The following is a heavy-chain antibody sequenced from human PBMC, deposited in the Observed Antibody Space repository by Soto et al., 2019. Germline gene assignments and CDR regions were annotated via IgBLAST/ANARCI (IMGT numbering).Heavy chain of an antibody. CDR3: PRNIPPPPAYDILTGYSTNYGMDV. CDR2: TYYRSKWYN. D-gene: IGHD3-9*01. V-gene: IGHV6-1*01. CDR1: GDIVSSNSAA. J-gene: IGHJ6*02. Sequence: SQTLSLTCAISGDIVSSNSAAWNWIRQSPSRGLEWLGRTYYRSKWYNDYAVSVKSRITINPDTSKNQFSLQLNSVTPEDTAVYSCPRNIPPPPAYDILTGYSTNYGMDVWGQGTTVTVSS.